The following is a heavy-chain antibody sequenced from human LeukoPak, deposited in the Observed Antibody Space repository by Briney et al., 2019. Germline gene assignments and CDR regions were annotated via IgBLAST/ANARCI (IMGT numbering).Heavy chain of an antibody. CDR2: INSDGSST. J-gene: IGHJ4*02. V-gene: IGHV3-74*01. CDR1: GFTFSSYA. CDR3: ARRDNYDY. D-gene: IGHD2-15*01. Sequence: GRSLRLSWGASGFTFSSYAMHWVRQAPGKGLVWVSRINSDGSSTSYADSVKGRFTISRDNAKNTLYLQMDSLRAEDTAVYYCARRDNYDYWGQGTLVTVSS.